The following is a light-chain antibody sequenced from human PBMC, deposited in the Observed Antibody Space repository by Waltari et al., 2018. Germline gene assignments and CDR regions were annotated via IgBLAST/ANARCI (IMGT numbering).Light chain of an antibody. V-gene: IGKV1-39*01. Sequence: DVQMTQSPTALPASLGDQVDITFRASQPITVYLNWYHQKPGKAPRLLIFASSILQSGVPSRFSGATSGTDFTLTITGLQAEDYGTYFCQQTYSAPWTFGRGTQVQI. CDR3: QQTYSAPWT. CDR2: ASS. CDR1: QPITVY. J-gene: IGKJ1*01.